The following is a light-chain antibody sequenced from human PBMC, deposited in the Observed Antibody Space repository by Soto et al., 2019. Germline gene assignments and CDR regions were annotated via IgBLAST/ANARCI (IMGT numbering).Light chain of an antibody. CDR2: EVS. J-gene: IGLJ2*01. V-gene: IGLV2-8*01. CDR3: SSVAGSTVV. Sequence: QSALTQPPSASGSPGQSVTITCSGTSSDVGEENYVSWYQQHPGKVPKLILYEVSKRPSGVPERFSGSRSGNTASLTVSGLQADDEADYYCSSVAGSTVVFGGGTKLTVL. CDR1: SSDVGEENY.